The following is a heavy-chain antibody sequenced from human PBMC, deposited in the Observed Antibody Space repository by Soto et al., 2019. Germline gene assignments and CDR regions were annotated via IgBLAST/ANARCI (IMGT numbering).Heavy chain of an antibody. V-gene: IGHV4-39*02. CDR2: IKYSGTT. CDR1: GGSISSSRCH. J-gene: IGHJ5*02. Sequence: SETLSLTCTVSGGSISSSRCHWGWIRQPPGKGLEWIASIKYSGTTFYNPSLKSRVTLSVDTSKNQFSLKLSSVTAADTAVYYCARETRDVLLLFGEANWFDPWGQGTLVTVSS. D-gene: IGHD3-10*01. CDR3: ARETRDVLLLFGEANWFDP.